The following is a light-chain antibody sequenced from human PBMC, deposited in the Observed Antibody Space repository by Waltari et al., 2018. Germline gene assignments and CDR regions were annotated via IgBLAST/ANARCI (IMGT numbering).Light chain of an antibody. CDR2: SAS. Sequence: EIVLTQSPGTLSLSPGERATLSCRASQSISNNYVGWYQQHPGQAPSLLIYSASRRATGIPDRFSGSGSGTDFTLTITRLEPEDFAVYYCQQYGGSPRTFGQGTRVDVK. J-gene: IGKJ1*01. CDR3: QQYGGSPRT. CDR1: QSISNNY. V-gene: IGKV3-20*01.